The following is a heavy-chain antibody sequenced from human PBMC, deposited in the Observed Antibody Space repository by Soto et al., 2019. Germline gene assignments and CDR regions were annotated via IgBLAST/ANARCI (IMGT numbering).Heavy chain of an antibody. D-gene: IGHD4-17*01. CDR2: IKSKTDGGTI. J-gene: IGHJ6*02. V-gene: IGHV3-15*07. Sequence: PGGSLRLSCAASGFTFSTSWFNWLRQAPGKGLEWVGLIKSKTDGGTIEYAAPVKGRFTISRDDSKTTLYLQMNSLRAEDTAVYYCAKDPDDYADYYYYGMDVWGQGTTVTVSS. CDR1: GFTFSTSW. CDR3: AKDPDDYADYYYYGMDV.